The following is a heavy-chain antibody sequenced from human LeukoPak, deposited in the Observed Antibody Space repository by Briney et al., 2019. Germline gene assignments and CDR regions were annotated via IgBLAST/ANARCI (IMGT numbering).Heavy chain of an antibody. D-gene: IGHD5-18*01. Sequence: PGGSLRLSCAASGXNFHYFAMHWVRQAPGKGLEWISLISGDGGSAHYIDSVKGRFTISRDNSKSSLFLQMNSLTTEDTGLYYCAKDYGYDYGVDYWGQGTLVTV. V-gene: IGHV3-43*02. CDR2: ISGDGGSA. CDR3: AKDYGYDYGVDY. CDR1: GXNFHYFA. J-gene: IGHJ4*02.